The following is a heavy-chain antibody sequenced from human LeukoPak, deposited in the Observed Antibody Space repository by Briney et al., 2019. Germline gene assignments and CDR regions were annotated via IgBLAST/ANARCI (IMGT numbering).Heavy chain of an antibody. CDR1: GYSFTSYW. J-gene: IGHJ4*02. CDR3: ARTGYTSRWAIDY. V-gene: IGHV5-51*01. Sequence: GESLKISCKGSGYSFTSYWIAWVRQMPGKGLEWMGIIYPGDSDSRYSPSFQGQVTFSADKSISTAFLQWSSLEASDTAMYYCARTGYTSRWAIDYWGQGTLVTVSS. D-gene: IGHD6-13*01. CDR2: IYPGDSDS.